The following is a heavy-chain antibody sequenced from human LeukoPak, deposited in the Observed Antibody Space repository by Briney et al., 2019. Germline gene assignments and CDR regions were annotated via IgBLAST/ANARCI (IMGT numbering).Heavy chain of an antibody. J-gene: IGHJ4*02. V-gene: IGHV4-30-4*01. CDR1: GVSISSGDYS. CDR3: ARAPGSPSFRLFAS. CDR2: VYHSGST. D-gene: IGHD3-10*01. Sequence: PSETLSLTCTVSGVSISSGDYSWSWIRQPPGKVLEWIGYVYHSGSTYYSPPLRNRVTLSVDTSKNQFSLKLSSVTAADTAVYYCARAPGSPSFRLFASGGRGTRVTVSS.